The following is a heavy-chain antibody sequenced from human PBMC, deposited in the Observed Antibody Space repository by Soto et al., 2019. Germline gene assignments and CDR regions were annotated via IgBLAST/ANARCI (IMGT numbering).Heavy chain of an antibody. Sequence: GESLKISCKGSGYSFTSYWISWVRQMPGKGLEWMGRIDPSDSYTNYSPSFQGHVTISADKSISTAYLQWSSLKASDTAMYYCASNQPGYSSGGSCYDYYYYYGMDVWGQGTTVTVSS. V-gene: IGHV5-10-1*01. CDR2: IDPSDSYT. J-gene: IGHJ6*02. CDR1: GYSFTSYW. D-gene: IGHD2-15*01. CDR3: ASNQPGYSSGGSCYDYYYYYGMDV.